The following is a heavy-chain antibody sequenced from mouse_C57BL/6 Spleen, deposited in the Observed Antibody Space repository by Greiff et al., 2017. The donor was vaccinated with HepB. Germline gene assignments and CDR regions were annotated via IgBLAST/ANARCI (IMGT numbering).Heavy chain of an antibody. Sequence: VHLVESGPELVKPGASVKISCKASGYAFSSSWMNWVKQRPGKGLEWIGRIYPGDGDTNYNGKFKGKATLTADKSSSTAYMQLSSLTSEDSAVYFCARGIYYGSSSYYAMDYWGQGTSVTVSS. CDR1: GYAFSSSW. D-gene: IGHD1-1*01. CDR2: IYPGDGDT. CDR3: ARGIYYGSSSYYAMDY. V-gene: IGHV1-82*01. J-gene: IGHJ4*01.